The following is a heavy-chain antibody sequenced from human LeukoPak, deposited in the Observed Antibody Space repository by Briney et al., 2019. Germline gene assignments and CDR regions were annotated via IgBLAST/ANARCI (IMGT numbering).Heavy chain of an antibody. CDR2: INPNSGGT. Sequence: GASVKVSCKASGYTFTGYYMHWVRQAPGQGLEWMGWINPNSGGTNYAQKFQGRVTMTRDTSISTAYMELRSLRSDDTAVYYCARANYDFWSGSYIHWGQGTLVTVSS. J-gene: IGHJ4*02. D-gene: IGHD3-3*01. CDR3: ARANYDFWSGSYIH. CDR1: GYTFTGYY. V-gene: IGHV1-2*02.